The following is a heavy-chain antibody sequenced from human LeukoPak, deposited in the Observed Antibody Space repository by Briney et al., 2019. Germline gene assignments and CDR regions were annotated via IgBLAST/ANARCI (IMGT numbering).Heavy chain of an antibody. Sequence: RGSLRLSCAASGFTFSSYSMNWVRQAPGKGLEWVSSISSSSSYIYYADSVKGRFTISRDNAKNSLYLQMNSLRAEDTAVYYCASLGYCSGGSCYSAGWFDPWGQGTLVTVSS. CDR3: ASLGYCSGGSCYSAGWFDP. J-gene: IGHJ5*02. D-gene: IGHD2-15*01. CDR1: GFTFSSYS. CDR2: ISSSSSYI. V-gene: IGHV3-21*01.